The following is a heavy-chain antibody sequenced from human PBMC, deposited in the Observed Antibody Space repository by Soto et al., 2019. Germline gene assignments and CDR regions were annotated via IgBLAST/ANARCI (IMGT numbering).Heavy chain of an antibody. CDR1: GFTFSSYG. CDR2: ISYDGSNK. D-gene: IGHD1-26*01. J-gene: IGHJ4*02. CDR3: AKDRRELLDY. Sequence: GGSLRLSCAASGFTFSSYGMHWVRQAPGKGLEWVAVISYDGSNKYYADSVKGRFTISRDNSKNTLYLQMNSLRAEDTAVYYSAKDRRELLDYWGQGTLVTVSS. V-gene: IGHV3-30*18.